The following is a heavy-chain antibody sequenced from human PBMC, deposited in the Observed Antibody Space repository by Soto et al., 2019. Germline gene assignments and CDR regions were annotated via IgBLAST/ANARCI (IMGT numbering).Heavy chain of an antibody. Sequence: PGGSLRLSCAASGFTFTNYAMSWVRQAPGKGLEWVSGISGSGGITYYPDSVKGRFTISRDNSKNTLYLQMNSLRAEDTAVYYCAKDHYSNYPFDYWGQGTLVTVSS. J-gene: IGHJ4*02. D-gene: IGHD4-4*01. V-gene: IGHV3-23*01. CDR2: ISGSGGIT. CDR1: GFTFTNYA. CDR3: AKDHYSNYPFDY.